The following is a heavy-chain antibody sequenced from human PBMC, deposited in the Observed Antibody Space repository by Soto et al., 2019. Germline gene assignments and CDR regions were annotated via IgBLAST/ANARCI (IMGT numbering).Heavy chain of an antibody. V-gene: IGHV4-59*08. CDR1: GASINSYY. CDR3: ARQGYGALHGRVDV. D-gene: IGHD1-26*01. Sequence: QVLLQESGPGLVKPSETLSLSCTVSGASINSYYWSWIRQPPGKEMEWIGYVSHIWGYAYNPTLQSRVAISLDTSTSQCSLELTSVIATDTAVYYCARQGYGALHGRVDVWGQGTTVPVSS. CDR2: VSHIWGY. J-gene: IGHJ6*02.